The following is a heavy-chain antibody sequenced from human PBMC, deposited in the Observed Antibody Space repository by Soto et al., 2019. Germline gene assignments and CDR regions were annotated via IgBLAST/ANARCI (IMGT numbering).Heavy chain of an antibody. CDR3: ARDSRALLWFGELYPYGMDV. J-gene: IGHJ6*02. V-gene: IGHV1-46*01. Sequence: ASVKVSCKASGYTFTSYYMHWVRQAPGQGLEWMGIINPSGGSTTYAQKFQGRVTMTRDTSTSTVYMELSSLRSEDTAVYYCARDSRALLWFGELYPYGMDVWGQGTTVTVSS. CDR1: GYTFTSYY. CDR2: INPSGGST. D-gene: IGHD3-10*01.